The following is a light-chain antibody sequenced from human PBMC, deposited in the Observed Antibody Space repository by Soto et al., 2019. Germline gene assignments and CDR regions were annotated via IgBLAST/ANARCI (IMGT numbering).Light chain of an antibody. CDR3: QQYNNWPPWT. Sequence: EIVMTQSPATLSVSPGERATLSCRASQSVGGNLAWYQQKPGQPPRLLIYAASSRPTGIPARFSGSGSGTEFTLTISSLQSEAVAVYYCQQYNNWPPWTFGQGTKVEIK. CDR1: QSVGGN. V-gene: IGKV3-15*01. J-gene: IGKJ1*01. CDR2: AAS.